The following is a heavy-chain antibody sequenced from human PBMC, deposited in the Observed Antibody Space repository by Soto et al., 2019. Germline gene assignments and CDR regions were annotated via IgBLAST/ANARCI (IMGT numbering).Heavy chain of an antibody. CDR3: ARPYGSASFYYYYYGMDV. J-gene: IGHJ6*02. CDR2: ISAYNGNT. CDR1: GYTFTSYG. Sequence: QVQLVQSGAEAKKPGASVKVSCKASGYTFTSYGISWVRQAPGQGLEWMGWISAYNGNTNYAQKLQGRVTMTTDTSTSTAYMELRSLRSDDTAVYYCARPYGSASFYYYYYGMDVWGQGTTVTVSS. D-gene: IGHD3-10*01. V-gene: IGHV1-18*01.